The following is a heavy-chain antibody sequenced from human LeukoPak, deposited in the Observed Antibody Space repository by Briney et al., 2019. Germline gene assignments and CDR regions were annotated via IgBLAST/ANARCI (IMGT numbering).Heavy chain of an antibody. D-gene: IGHD3-16*01. CDR3: AKSPGGRHHN. Sequence: PEGTLRLSCAASGFTHISSAMSWVRPAPGKGLEWVSPISGSGDSTYYADSVKGRFTISRDNSKNTLYLQMNSLRAEDTAVYYCAKSPGGRHHNWGQGTLVTVSS. CDR1: GFTHISSA. CDR2: ISGSGDST. J-gene: IGHJ4*02. V-gene: IGHV3-23*01.